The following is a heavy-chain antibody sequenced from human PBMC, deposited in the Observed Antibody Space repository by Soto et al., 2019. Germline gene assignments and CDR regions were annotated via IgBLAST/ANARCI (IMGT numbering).Heavy chain of an antibody. D-gene: IGHD2-2*01. J-gene: IGHJ6*02. CDR2: IYYTSGST. CDR3: ARDSRLVQIPSSNRYYYPGMDV. CDR1: GGSISSSTYY. Sequence: PSETLSLTCTVSGGSISSSTYYWGWIRQPPGKGLEWIGTIYYTSGSTYYNPSLKSRVTISVDTSKNQFSLELSSVTAADTAVYWCARDSRLVQIPSSNRYYYPGMDVWGQGTPVTVSS. V-gene: IGHV4-39*02.